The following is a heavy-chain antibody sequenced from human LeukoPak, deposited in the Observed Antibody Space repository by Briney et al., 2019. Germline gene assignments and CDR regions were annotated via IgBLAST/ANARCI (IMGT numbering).Heavy chain of an antibody. V-gene: IGHV3-53*01. D-gene: IGHD3-22*01. Sequence: GGSLRLSCAASGFTVSSTHMNWVRQAPGKGLEWISILYSGGSTTYYADPVKGRFTISRDTSRNTLYLQMNSLRAEGTAVYYCAKNSDISVYYSEGFDYWGQGTLATVSS. CDR1: GFTVSSTH. CDR2: LYSGGSTT. J-gene: IGHJ4*02. CDR3: AKNSDISVYYSEGFDY.